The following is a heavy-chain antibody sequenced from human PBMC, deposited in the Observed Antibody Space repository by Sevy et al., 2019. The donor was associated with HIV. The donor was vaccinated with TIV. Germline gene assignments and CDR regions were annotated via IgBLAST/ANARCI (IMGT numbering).Heavy chain of an antibody. J-gene: IGHJ6*02. Sequence: GGSLRLSCAASEFTFSSYAMSWVRQAPGKGLEWVSSVSGSGRYTYYADSVEGRFTISRVNSKISLYVQMNSLRAEDTAVYFCAKGYCSGGSCPRDYYYYGMDVWGQGTTVTVSS. CDR3: AKGYCSGGSCPRDYYYYGMDV. CDR2: VSGSGRYT. CDR1: EFTFSSYA. D-gene: IGHD2-15*01. V-gene: IGHV3-23*01.